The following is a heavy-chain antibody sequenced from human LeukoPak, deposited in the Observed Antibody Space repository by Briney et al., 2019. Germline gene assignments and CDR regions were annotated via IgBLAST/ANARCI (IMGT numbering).Heavy chain of an antibody. CDR3: ARGHTVVQREDTLDY. Sequence: GGSLRLSCAASGFAFSTYSMNWVRQAPGKGLEWVSSISTTSLNIYYADSLEGRFTVSRDNARNSLYLQLNGLRAEDTAVYYCARGHTVVQREDTLDYWGQGTLVTVSS. D-gene: IGHD4-23*01. CDR1: GFAFSTYS. V-gene: IGHV3-21*01. J-gene: IGHJ4*02. CDR2: ISTTSLNI.